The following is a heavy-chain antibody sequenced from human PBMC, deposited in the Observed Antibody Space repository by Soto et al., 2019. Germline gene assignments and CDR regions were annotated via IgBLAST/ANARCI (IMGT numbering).Heavy chain of an antibody. Sequence: TLSRKFAVRGGPIISGCYSWSSIRQPPGKGLQWIGHIYEGGNTYYTPSLESRVAISTDKSKNQFSLRLGSVTAADTAVYYCVRRSPEDAFDIWGQRTMVTVSS. J-gene: IGHJ3*02. V-gene: IGHV4-30-2*01. CDR2: IYEGGNT. CDR3: VRRSPEDAFDI. CDR1: GGPIISGCYS.